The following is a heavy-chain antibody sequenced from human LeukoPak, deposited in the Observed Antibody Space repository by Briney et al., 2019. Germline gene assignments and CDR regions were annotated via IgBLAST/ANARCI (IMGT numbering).Heavy chain of an antibody. V-gene: IGHV3-11*03. CDR3: ARRGTTYCTVDSCHPNWFDP. J-gene: IGHJ5*02. D-gene: IGHD2-15*01. CDR1: GFTFSDCY. Sequence: PGGSLRLSCAASGFTFSDCYMTWISQAPGRGLEWISYINGSSSDTKYADSVKGRFTISRDNAKNSVYLLMNSLRAEDTAVYYCARRGTTYCTVDSCHPNWFDPWGQGTLVTVSS. CDR2: INGSSSDT.